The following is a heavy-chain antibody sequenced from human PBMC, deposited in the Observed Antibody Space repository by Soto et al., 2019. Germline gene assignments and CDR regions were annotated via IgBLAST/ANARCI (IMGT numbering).Heavy chain of an antibody. Sequence: SLRLSCSASGFSFSNYWMAWVRQAPGKGLEWVANIEQDRSDKFYVDSLRGRFTISRDNAKNSLYLQMNSLRAEDSAVYYCARALGHSSSWYGDSWGQGTPVTVSS. CDR2: IEQDRSDK. J-gene: IGHJ4*02. V-gene: IGHV3-7*01. CDR1: GFSFSNYW. CDR3: ARALGHSSSWYGDS. D-gene: IGHD6-13*01.